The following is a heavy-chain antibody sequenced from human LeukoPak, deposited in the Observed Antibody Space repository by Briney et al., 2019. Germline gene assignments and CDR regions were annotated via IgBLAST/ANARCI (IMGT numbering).Heavy chain of an antibody. CDR3: ARSGAGGGYYYYYGMDV. J-gene: IGHJ6*02. V-gene: IGHV3-48*03. CDR2: ISSSGSTI. D-gene: IGHD3-10*01. Sequence: GGSLRLSCAASGFTFSSYEMNWVRQAPGKGLEWVSYISSSGSTIYYADSVKGRFTISRDNAKNPLYLQMNSLRAEDTAVYYCARSGAGGGYYYYYGMDVWGQGTTVTVSS. CDR1: GFTFSSYE.